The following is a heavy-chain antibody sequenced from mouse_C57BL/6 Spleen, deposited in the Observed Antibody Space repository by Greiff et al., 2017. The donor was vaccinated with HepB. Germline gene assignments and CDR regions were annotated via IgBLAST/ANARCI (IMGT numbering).Heavy chain of an antibody. Sequence: VQLKESGAELARPGASVKLSCKASGYTFTSYGISWVKQRTGQGLEWIGEIYPRSGNTYYNEKFKGKATLTADKSSSTAYMELRSLTSEDSAVYFCARESPYYYGSSYGYFDVWGTGTTVTVSS. J-gene: IGHJ1*03. CDR3: ARESPYYYGSSYGYFDV. V-gene: IGHV1-81*01. CDR2: IYPRSGNT. CDR1: GYTFTSYG. D-gene: IGHD1-1*01.